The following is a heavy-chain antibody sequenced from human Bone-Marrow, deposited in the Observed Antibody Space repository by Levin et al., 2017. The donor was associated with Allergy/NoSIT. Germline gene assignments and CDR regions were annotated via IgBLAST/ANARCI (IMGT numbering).Heavy chain of an antibody. CDR1: GFTFSSYE. CDR2: ISSSGSTI. J-gene: IGHJ4*02. Sequence: LSLTCAASGFTFSSYEMNWVRQAPGKGLEWVSYISSSGSTIYYADSVKGRFTISRDNAKNSLYLQMNSLRAEDTAVYYCARGLGSSSSWRLFDYWGQGTLVTVSS. V-gene: IGHV3-48*03. CDR3: ARGLGSSSSWRLFDY. D-gene: IGHD6-13*01.